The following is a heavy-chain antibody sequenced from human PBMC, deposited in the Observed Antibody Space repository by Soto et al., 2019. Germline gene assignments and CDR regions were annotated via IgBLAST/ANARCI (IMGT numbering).Heavy chain of an antibody. CDR3: ASYWFGTLHGLVDF. Sequence: SETLSLTCTVSGGPITNYYCSWFRQPPGKGLEWIGYIQYSGYSAYNLSLKRRVTMSMGTSKTQFSLTLESVTATDTAVYYCASYWFGTLHGLVDFWGQGTTVPVSS. V-gene: IGHV4-59*08. D-gene: IGHD3-10*01. CDR2: IQYSGYS. CDR1: GGPITNYY. J-gene: IGHJ6*02.